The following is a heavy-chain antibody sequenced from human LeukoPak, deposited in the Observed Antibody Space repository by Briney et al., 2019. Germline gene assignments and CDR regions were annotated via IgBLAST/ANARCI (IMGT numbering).Heavy chain of an antibody. J-gene: IGHJ6*03. CDR1: GYTFTSYG. Sequence: ASVTVSCKASGYTFTSYGISWVRQAPGQGLEWMGWISAYNGNTNYAQKLQGRVTMTTDTSTSTAYMELRSLRSDDTAVYYCARLVSTYYYDSSGYYGPNCYYYMDVWGKGTTVTVSS. CDR3: ARLVSTYYYDSSGYYGPNCYYYMDV. CDR2: ISAYNGNT. V-gene: IGHV1-18*01. D-gene: IGHD3-22*01.